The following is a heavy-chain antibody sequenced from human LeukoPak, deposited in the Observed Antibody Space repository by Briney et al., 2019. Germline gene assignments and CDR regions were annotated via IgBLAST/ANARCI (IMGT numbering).Heavy chain of an antibody. J-gene: IGHJ4*02. CDR3: ARGAYYDYVWGSYRGY. CDR1: GFTFSDYY. Sequence: GGSLRLSCAASGFTFSDYYMSWIRQAPGKGLEWVSYISSSGSTIYYADSVKGRFTISRDNAKNSLYLQMNSLRAEDTAVYYCARGAYYDYVWGSYRGYWGQGTLVTVSS. CDR2: ISSSGSTI. D-gene: IGHD3-16*01. V-gene: IGHV3-11*04.